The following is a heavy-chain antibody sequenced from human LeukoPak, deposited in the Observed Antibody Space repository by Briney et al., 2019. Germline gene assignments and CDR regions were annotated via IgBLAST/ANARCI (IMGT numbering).Heavy chain of an antibody. D-gene: IGHD6-19*01. CDR2: IKQDGSEK. CDR1: GFTFSSRDW. V-gene: IGHV3-7*01. J-gene: IGHJ4*02. CDR3: ASGHEYGWYQDH. Sequence: GGSLRLSCVASGFTFSSRDWMTWVRQAPGKGLEWVANIKQDGSEKYYVDSVKGRFTISRDNAKNSLYLQMNRLRAEDTAVYYCASGHEYGWYQDHWGQGTLVTVSS.